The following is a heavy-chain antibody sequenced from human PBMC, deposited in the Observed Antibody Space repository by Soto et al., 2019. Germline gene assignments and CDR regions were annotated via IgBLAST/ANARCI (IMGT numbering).Heavy chain of an antibody. Sequence: QVQLVQSGAEVKKPGSSVKVSCKDSGGTFSSHVFNLVRQAPGQGLEWMGGIMPIIGTANYAQKFQGRVTITADESTSRAYMELRSLRSEDTAVYYCARDLEFRDGNISHLDNWGQGTLVTVSS. CDR3: ARDLEFRDGNISHLDN. CDR1: GGTFSSHV. D-gene: IGHD3-10*01. CDR2: IMPIIGTA. J-gene: IGHJ4*02. V-gene: IGHV1-69*01.